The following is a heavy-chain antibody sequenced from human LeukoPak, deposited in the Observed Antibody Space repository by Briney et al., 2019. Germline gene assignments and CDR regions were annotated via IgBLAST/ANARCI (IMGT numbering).Heavy chain of an antibody. Sequence: ASVKVSCKASGYTFTSYGISWVRQAPGQGLEWVGWISAYNGNTNYAQKLQGRVTMTTDTSTSTAYMELRSLRSDDTAVYYCARVRLRFGELYYLDYWGQGTLVTVSS. V-gene: IGHV1-18*01. J-gene: IGHJ4*02. CDR3: ARVRLRFGELYYLDY. CDR1: GYTFTSYG. D-gene: IGHD3-10*01. CDR2: ISAYNGNT.